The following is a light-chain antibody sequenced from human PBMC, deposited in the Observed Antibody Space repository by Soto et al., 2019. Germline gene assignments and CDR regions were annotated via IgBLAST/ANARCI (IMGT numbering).Light chain of an antibody. CDR3: SSYTTSNTRQIV. J-gene: IGLJ1*01. CDR2: DVT. CDR1: SSEVGGYNY. Sequence: QSVLTQLASVSGSPGQSITISCTGTSSEVGGYNYVSWYQHHPGKAPKLIIYDVTNRPSGVSNPFSGSKSGNTASLTISGLQPEDEADYYCSSYTTSNTRQIVFGTGTKVTVL. V-gene: IGLV2-14*03.